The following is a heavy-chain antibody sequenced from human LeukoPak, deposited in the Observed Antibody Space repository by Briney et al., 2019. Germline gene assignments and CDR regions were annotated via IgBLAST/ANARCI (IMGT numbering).Heavy chain of an antibody. V-gene: IGHV3-74*01. CDR2: INSDGSST. D-gene: IGHD6-13*01. CDR1: GFTFSSYW. J-gene: IGHJ2*01. Sequence: GGSLRLSCAASGFTFSSYWMHWVRQAPGKRLVWVSRINSDGSSTSSADSVTGRFTISRDNAKNTLYLQMNSLRAEDTAVYYCARGELSSSWYRRVWYFDLWGRGTLVTVSS. CDR3: ARGELSSSWYRRVWYFDL.